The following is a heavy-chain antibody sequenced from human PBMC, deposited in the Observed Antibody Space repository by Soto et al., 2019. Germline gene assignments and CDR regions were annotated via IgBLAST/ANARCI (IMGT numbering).Heavy chain of an antibody. D-gene: IGHD1-1*01. CDR2: ISYDGSNK. Sequence: GGSLRLSCAASGFTFSSYGMHWVRQAPGKGLGWVAVISYDGSNKYYADSVKGRFTISRDNSKNTLYLQMNSLRAEDTAVYYCAKSMASSTGTRKNYYYYYGMDVWGQGTTVTVSS. CDR1: GFTFSSYG. V-gene: IGHV3-30*18. CDR3: AKSMASSTGTRKNYYYYYGMDV. J-gene: IGHJ6*02.